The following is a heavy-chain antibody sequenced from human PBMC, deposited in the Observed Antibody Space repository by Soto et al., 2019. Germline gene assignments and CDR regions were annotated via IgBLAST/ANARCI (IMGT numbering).Heavy chain of an antibody. Sequence: SETLSLTCAVSGGSISSSNWWSWVRQPPGKGLEWIGEIYHSGSTNYNPSLKSRVTISVDKSKNQFSLKLSSVTAADTAVYYCARDQVSLEVARRRYGMDVWGQGTTVTVSS. CDR1: GGSISSSNW. J-gene: IGHJ6*02. CDR2: IYHSGST. D-gene: IGHD6-19*01. V-gene: IGHV4-4*02. CDR3: ARDQVSLEVARRRYGMDV.